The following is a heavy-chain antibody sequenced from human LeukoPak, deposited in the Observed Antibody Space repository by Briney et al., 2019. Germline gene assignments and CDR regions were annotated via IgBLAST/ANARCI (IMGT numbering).Heavy chain of an antibody. V-gene: IGHV1-18*01. J-gene: IGHJ4*02. Sequence: ASVKVSCKASGYTLTSYGISWVRQAPGQGLEWMGWISAYNGNTNYAQKLQGRVTMTTDTSTSTAYMELRSLRSDDTAVYYCARDNTPGLRLGELSRFDYWGQGTLVTVSS. CDR2: ISAYNGNT. CDR1: GYTLTSYG. CDR3: ARDNTPGLRLGELSRFDY. D-gene: IGHD3-16*02.